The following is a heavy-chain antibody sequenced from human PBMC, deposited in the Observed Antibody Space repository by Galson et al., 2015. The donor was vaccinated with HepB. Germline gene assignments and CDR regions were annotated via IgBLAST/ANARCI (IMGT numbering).Heavy chain of an antibody. D-gene: IGHD3-22*01. CDR3: AGAWDYDHSSGYAY. CDR2: ISYDGSNK. Sequence: SLRLSCAASGFTFSSYAMHWVRQAPGKGLEWVAVISYDGSNKYYADSGKGRFTISRDNSKNRMYLQMHNLRAEDTAVYYCAGAWDYDHSSGYAYWGRGTLVTVPS. V-gene: IGHV3-30-3*01. J-gene: IGHJ4*02. CDR1: GFTFSSYA.